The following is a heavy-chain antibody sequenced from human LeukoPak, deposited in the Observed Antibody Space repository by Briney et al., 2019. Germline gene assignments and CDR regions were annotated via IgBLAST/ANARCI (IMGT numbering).Heavy chain of an antibody. J-gene: IGHJ4*02. Sequence: SVKVSCKASGGTFSSYAISWVRQAPGQGLEWMGRIIPIFGTANYAQKFQGRVTITTDESTSTAYMELSSLRSEDTAVYYCARTYCSSTSCLDYAIDCWGQGTLVTVSS. CDR3: ARTYCSSTSCLDYAIDC. V-gene: IGHV1-69*05. CDR2: IIPIFGTA. CDR1: GGTFSSYA. D-gene: IGHD2-2*01.